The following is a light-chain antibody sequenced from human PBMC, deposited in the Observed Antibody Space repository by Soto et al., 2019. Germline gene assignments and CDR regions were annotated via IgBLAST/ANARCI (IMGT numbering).Light chain of an antibody. V-gene: IGLV2-11*01. CDR3: CSYAGKYTFL. J-gene: IGLJ2*01. Sequence: QSVLTQPRSVSGSPGQSVTISCTGTSSDVGGYTYVSWYQQNAGKPPKLMIYDVTKRPSGVPDRVSGSKSGNTASLTISGLQAEDESDYYCCSYAGKYTFLFVAGTKLTVL. CDR2: DVT. CDR1: SSDVGGYTY.